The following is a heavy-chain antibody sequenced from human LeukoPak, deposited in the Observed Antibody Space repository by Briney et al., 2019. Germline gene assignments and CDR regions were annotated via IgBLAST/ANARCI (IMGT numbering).Heavy chain of an antibody. CDR1: GFTFSSYG. CDR3: AKRGIAAAGTWSELVDFDY. V-gene: IGHV3-23*01. Sequence: PGGSLRLSCAASGFTFSSYGMSWVRQAPGKGLEWVSAISGSGGSTYYADSVKGRFTISRDNSKNTLYLQMNSLRAEDTAVYYCAKRGIAAAGTWSELVDFDYWGQGTLVTVSS. D-gene: IGHD6-13*01. CDR2: ISGSGGST. J-gene: IGHJ4*02.